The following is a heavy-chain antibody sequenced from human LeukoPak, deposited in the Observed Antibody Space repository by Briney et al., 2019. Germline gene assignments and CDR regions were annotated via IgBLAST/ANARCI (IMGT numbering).Heavy chain of an antibody. CDR2: ISWNSGSI. CDR3: AKGRYSSGWYYFDY. CDR1: GFSFSYSG. D-gene: IGHD6-19*01. V-gene: IGHV3-9*01. Sequence: GGSLRLSCAASGFSFSYSGMHWVRQAPGKGLEWVSGISWNSGSIGYADSVKGRFTISRDNAKNSLYLQMNSLRAEDTALYYCAKGRYSSGWYYFDYWGQGTLVTVSS. J-gene: IGHJ4*02.